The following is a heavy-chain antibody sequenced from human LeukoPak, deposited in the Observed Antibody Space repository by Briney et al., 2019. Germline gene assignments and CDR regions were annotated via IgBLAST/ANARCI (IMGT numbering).Heavy chain of an antibody. V-gene: IGHV3-23*01. D-gene: IGHD3-16*01. CDR1: GFTFSSHA. J-gene: IGHJ5*02. CDR2: ISASGDST. CDR3: AKGGALDP. Sequence: GGCLRLSCAASGFTFSSHAMSWVRQAAGKGPEWVSVISASGDSTYYADAVKGRFTISRDNSKNTLWLQMNSLRVEDTAVYYCAKGGALDPWGQGTLVTVSS.